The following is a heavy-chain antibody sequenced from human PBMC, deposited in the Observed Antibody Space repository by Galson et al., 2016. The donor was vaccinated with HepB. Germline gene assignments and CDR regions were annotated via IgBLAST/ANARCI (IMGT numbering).Heavy chain of an antibody. D-gene: IGHD2-2*01. CDR2: IRSKTAGGTT. CDR1: GVTFSNVW. V-gene: IGHV3-15*01. CDR3: ATEVFGMPFNSDY. Sequence: SLRLSCAASGVTFSNVWMNWVRQAPGKGLEWVGRIRSKTAGGTTDYAAPVKGRFTVSRDDSKNTLFLQMSSLETDDKAVYYCATEVFGMPFNSDYLGQGTVVTVSS. J-gene: IGHJ4*02.